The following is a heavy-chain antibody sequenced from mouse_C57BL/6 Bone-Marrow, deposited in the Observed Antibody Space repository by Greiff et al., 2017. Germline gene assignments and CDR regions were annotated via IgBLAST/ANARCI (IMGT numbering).Heavy chain of an antibody. V-gene: IGHV7-3*01. D-gene: IGHD4-1*01. J-gene: IGHJ2*01. Sequence: EVKLVESGGGLVQPGGSLSLSCAASGFTFTDYYMSWVRQPPGKALEWLGFIRNKANGYTTEYSASVKGRFTISRDNSQSILYLQMNALRAEDSATYYCARSRTGTLDYWGQGTTLTVSS. CDR3: ARSRTGTLDY. CDR2: IRNKANGYTT. CDR1: GFTFTDYY.